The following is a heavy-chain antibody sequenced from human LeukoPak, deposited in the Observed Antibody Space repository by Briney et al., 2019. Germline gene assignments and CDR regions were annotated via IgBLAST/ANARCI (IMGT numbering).Heavy chain of an antibody. CDR1: GFTFNSFA. V-gene: IGHV3-23*01. J-gene: IGHJ4*02. Sequence: GGSLRLSCAASGFTFNSFAMNWVRQAPGKGLEWVSSISGNYGTSHYADFVKGRFTISRDNSKNTLYLQMNSLRAEDTAAYYCAKSLGVGGYTRYKGFDQWGQGTLVVVSS. CDR3: AKSLGVGGYTRYKGFDQ. D-gene: IGHD3-16*02. CDR2: ISGNYGTS.